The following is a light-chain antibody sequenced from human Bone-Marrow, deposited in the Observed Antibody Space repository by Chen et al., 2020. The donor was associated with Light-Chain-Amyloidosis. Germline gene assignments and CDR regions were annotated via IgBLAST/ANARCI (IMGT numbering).Light chain of an antibody. CDR3: AAWDGSLDGWV. Sequence: QSVLTQPPSASGTPGQRVTISCSGSSSNIGTKNVNWYQQLPGTAPKLLIYTDNQRPSGVTDRFAGSKSGTSASLAISGLQSEDEADYYCAAWDGSLDGWVFGGGTKLTVL. J-gene: IGLJ3*02. CDR1: SSNIGTKN. V-gene: IGLV1-44*01. CDR2: TDN.